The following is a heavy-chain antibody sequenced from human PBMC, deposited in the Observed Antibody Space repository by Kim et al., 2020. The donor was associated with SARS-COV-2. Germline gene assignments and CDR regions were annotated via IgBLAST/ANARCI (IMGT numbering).Heavy chain of an antibody. V-gene: IGHV4-59*08. Sequence: YYSGSTNYTPSLQSRVTISVDTSKNQFSLKLSSVTAADTAVYYCARGFDLWGRGTLVTVSS. CDR2: YYSGST. CDR3: ARGFDL. J-gene: IGHJ2*01.